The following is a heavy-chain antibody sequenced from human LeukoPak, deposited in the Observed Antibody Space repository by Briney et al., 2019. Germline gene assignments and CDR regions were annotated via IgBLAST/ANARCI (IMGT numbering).Heavy chain of an antibody. Sequence: PGGSLRLSCAASGFTFSSYAMHWVRQAPGKGLEWVAVISYDGSNKYYADSVKGRFTISRDNSKNALYLQMNSLRAEDTAVYYCARDGEWELLEGLDYWGQGTLVTVSS. CDR2: ISYDGSNK. CDR1: GFTFSSYA. V-gene: IGHV3-30*04. CDR3: ARDGEWELLEGLDY. J-gene: IGHJ4*02. D-gene: IGHD1-26*01.